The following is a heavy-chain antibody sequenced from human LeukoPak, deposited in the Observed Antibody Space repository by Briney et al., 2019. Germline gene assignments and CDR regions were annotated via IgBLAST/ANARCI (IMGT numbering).Heavy chain of an antibody. CDR3: ARGHDIVVVPAASWFDP. CDR2: INHSGST. CDR1: GGSFSGYY. J-gene: IGHJ5*02. Sequence: SETLSLTCAVYGGSFSGYYWSWIRQPPGKGLEWIGQINHSGSTNYNPSLKSRVTISVDTSKNQFSLKLSSVTAADTAVYYCARGHDIVVVPAASWFDPWGQGTLVTVSS. V-gene: IGHV4-34*01. D-gene: IGHD2-2*01.